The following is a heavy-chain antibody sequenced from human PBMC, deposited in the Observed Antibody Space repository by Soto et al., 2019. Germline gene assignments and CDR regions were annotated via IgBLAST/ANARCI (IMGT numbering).Heavy chain of an antibody. CDR3: ARGSWDDVSGHYYMDV. CDR2: TYYKSKWYY. J-gene: IGHJ6*03. V-gene: IGHV6-1*01. Sequence: HTLSLTSDVSGNSVSIDSAGRNWNRKTPSRGLEWLGRTYYKSKWYYTYAASVKSRITVSPDTSKNQFSLQLTSVTPEDTAVYYCARGSWDDVSGHYYMDVWDKGTTVTVSS. CDR1: GNSVSIDSAG. D-gene: IGHD1-1*01.